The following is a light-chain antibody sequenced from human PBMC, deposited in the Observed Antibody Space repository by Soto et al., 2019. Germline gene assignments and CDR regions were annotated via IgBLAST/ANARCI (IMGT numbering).Light chain of an antibody. V-gene: IGKV1-6*01. CDR3: VQDYNYPIT. CDR1: QGIRSA. J-gene: IGKJ5*01. CDR2: AAS. Sequence: IQMTQSPSSLSASVGDRVTLTCRASQGIRSALAWYQQKPGQAPKVVIYAASILQSGVPPRFSGSGSGADFTLTSSSLQPVDFATYYCVQDYNYPITFGQGTRLDIK.